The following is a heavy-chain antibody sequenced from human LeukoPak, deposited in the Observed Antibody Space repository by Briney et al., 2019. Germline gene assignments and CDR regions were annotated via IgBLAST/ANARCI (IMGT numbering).Heavy chain of an antibody. D-gene: IGHD2-2*01. J-gene: IGHJ3*02. V-gene: IGHV3-21*01. Sequence: GGSLRLSCAASGFTFSSYAMSWVRQAPGKGLEWVSSISSSSSYIYYADSVKGRFTISRDNAKNSLYLQMNSLRAEDTAVYYCARDSGYYAWGIWGQGTMVTVSS. CDR3: ARDSGYYAWGI. CDR2: ISSSSSYI. CDR1: GFTFSSYA.